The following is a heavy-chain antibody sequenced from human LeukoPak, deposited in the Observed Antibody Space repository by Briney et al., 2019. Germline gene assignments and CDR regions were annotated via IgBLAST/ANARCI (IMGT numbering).Heavy chain of an antibody. V-gene: IGHV4-39*07. D-gene: IGHD6-13*01. CDR1: GDSISSGFYY. J-gene: IGHJ4*02. CDR3: ANKVAAAGMFDY. Sequence: PSETLSLTCTVSGDSISSGFYYWSWIRQPPGKGLEWIGEINHSGSTNYNPSLKSRVTISVDTSKNQFSLKLSSVTAADTAVYYCANKVAAAGMFDYWGQGTLVTVSS. CDR2: INHSGST.